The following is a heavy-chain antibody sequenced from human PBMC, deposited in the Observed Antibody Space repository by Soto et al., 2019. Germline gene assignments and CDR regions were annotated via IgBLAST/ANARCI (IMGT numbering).Heavy chain of an antibody. J-gene: IGHJ5*02. CDR2: INPDNGNT. D-gene: IGHD2-15*01. CDR3: ARGIATGQLDP. CDR1: GYAFTRYT. V-gene: IGHV1-3*01. Sequence: ASVKVSCKASGYAFTRYTMNWVRQAPGQRPEWMGWINPDNGNTKSSQKFQDRVIIPRDTSASTAYMDLSSLRSEDTAVYYCARGIATGQLDPWGQGTLVTVSS.